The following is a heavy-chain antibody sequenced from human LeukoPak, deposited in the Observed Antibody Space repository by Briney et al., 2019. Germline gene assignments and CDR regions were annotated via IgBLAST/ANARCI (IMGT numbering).Heavy chain of an antibody. CDR3: ARGRRWASLGY. CDR1: GGSFSGYY. Sequence: PSETLSLTCAVYGGSFSGYYWNWIRQPPEKGLEWIGEINHSGSTNYNPSLKSRVTISVDTSKNQFSLKLTSVTAADTAVYYCARGRRWASLGYWGQGTLVTVAS. D-gene: IGHD4-23*01. V-gene: IGHV4-34*01. J-gene: IGHJ4*02. CDR2: INHSGST.